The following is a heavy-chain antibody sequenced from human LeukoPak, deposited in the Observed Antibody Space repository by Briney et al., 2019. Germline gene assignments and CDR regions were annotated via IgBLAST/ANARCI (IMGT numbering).Heavy chain of an antibody. CDR1: GGSIRRSMYY. Sequence: SETLSLTCTVSGGSIRRSMYYWAWIRQTPGKGLEWIGSIDYSGSTNYNPSLKSRATIFVDTSKNLFSLKLSSLTAADTAVYYCARLLWFGESPLFDYWGQGTLVTVSS. CDR3: ARLLWFGESPLFDY. CDR2: IDYSGST. V-gene: IGHV4-39*01. J-gene: IGHJ4*02. D-gene: IGHD3-10*01.